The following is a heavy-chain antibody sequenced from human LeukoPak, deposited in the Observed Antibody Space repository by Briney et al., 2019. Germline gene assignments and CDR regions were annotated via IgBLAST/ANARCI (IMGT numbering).Heavy chain of an antibody. V-gene: IGHV3-48*01. Sequence: PGGSLRLSCAASGFTFSSYSMNWVRQAPGKGLEWVSYISSSSSTIYYADSVKGRFTISRDNAKNSLYLQMNSLRAEDTAVYYCARDLSYIDYWGQGTLVTVSS. CDR3: ARDLSYIDY. CDR2: ISSSSSTI. D-gene: IGHD3-10*01. J-gene: IGHJ4*02. CDR1: GFTFSSYS.